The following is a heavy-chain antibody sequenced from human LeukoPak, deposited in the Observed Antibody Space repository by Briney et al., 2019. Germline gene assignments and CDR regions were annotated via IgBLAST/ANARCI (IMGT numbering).Heavy chain of an antibody. D-gene: IGHD6-19*01. Sequence: GRSLRLSCAASGFTFSSYGMHWVRQAPGKGLEWVAVISYGRSNKYYADSVKGRFTISRDNSKNTLYQQMNSLRAEDTAVYYCARVGRAVAGQNWFDPWGQGTLVTVSS. V-gene: IGHV3-30*03. CDR1: GFTFSSYG. CDR2: ISYGRSNK. CDR3: ARVGRAVAGQNWFDP. J-gene: IGHJ5*02.